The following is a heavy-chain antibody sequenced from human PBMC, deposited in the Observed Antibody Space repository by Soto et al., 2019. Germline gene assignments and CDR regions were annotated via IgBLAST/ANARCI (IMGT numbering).Heavy chain of an antibody. V-gene: IGHV3-33*01. J-gene: IGHJ1*01. Sequence: QVQLVESGGGVVQPGRSLRLSCAASGFTFSSYGMHWVRQAPGKGLEWVAVIWYDGSNKYYADSVKGRFTISRDNSKNTLYLQMNSLRAEDTAVYYCARVGQQLVTFEWGSYFQHWGQGTLVTVSS. CDR2: IWYDGSNK. CDR3: ARVGQQLVTFEWGSYFQH. CDR1: GFTFSSYG. D-gene: IGHD6-13*01.